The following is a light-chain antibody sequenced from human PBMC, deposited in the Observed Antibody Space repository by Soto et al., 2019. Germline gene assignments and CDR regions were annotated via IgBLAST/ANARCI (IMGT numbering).Light chain of an antibody. Sequence: EIVLTQSPGTLSLYKGERATLSCRASQTVSRMYLSWFQQKPGQAPRLLIYGASSRATGIPDRFSGSGSGTDFTLTISRLEPEDFAVYYCQQCGSSPSTFGQGAMVEI. CDR3: QQCGSSPST. CDR1: QTVSRMY. J-gene: IGKJ1*01. V-gene: IGKV3-20*01. CDR2: GAS.